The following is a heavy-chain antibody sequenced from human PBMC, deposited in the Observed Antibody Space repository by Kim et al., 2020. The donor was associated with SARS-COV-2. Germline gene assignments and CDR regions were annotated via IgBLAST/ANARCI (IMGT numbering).Heavy chain of an antibody. D-gene: IGHD6-19*01. Sequence: GGSLRLSCAASGFTFSNAWKSWVRQAPGKGLEWVGRIKSKTDGGTTDYAAPVKGRFTISRDDSKNTLYLQMNSLKTEDTAVYYCTTARRWLVSYYYYGMDVWGQGTTVTVSS. V-gene: IGHV3-15*01. CDR1: GFTFSNAW. CDR2: IKSKTDGGTT. J-gene: IGHJ6*02. CDR3: TTARRWLVSYYYYGMDV.